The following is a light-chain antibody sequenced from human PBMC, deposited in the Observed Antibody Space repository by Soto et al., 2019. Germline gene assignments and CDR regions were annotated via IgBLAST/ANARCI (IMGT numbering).Light chain of an antibody. J-gene: IGLJ3*02. CDR3: QTWATGTLRV. V-gene: IGLV4-69*02. CDR1: SAHRTYA. CDR2: VRSDGRQ. Sequence: QSVLTQSPSASASLGASVNLTCTLSSAHRTYAIAWHQQRPEKGLRYLMKVRSDGRQTKGDGIPDRFSGSSSGAERYLTISSLQSEDEADYYCQTWATGTLRVFGGGTKLTVL.